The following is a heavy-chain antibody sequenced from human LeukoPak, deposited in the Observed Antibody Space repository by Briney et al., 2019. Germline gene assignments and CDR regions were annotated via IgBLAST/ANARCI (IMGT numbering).Heavy chain of an antibody. J-gene: IGHJ3*02. CDR1: GGSISSYY. CDR2: IYYSGST. D-gene: IGHD6-19*01. Sequence: SETLSLTCTVSGGSISSYYWSWIRQPPGKGLEWIGYIYYSGSTNYNPSLKSRVTISVDTSKNQFSLKLSSVTAADTAVYYCARDYYMSGWPSDAFDIWGQGTMVTVSS. V-gene: IGHV4-59*12. CDR3: ARDYYMSGWPSDAFDI.